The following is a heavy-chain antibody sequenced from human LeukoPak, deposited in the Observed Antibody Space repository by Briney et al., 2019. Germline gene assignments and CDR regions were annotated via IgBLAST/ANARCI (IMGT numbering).Heavy chain of an antibody. Sequence: GGSLRLSCAASGFTFSSYAMSWVRQAPGKGLEEVSAISGSGGSTHYAPPEKGRFTISRDHAKNTPYLQMNSLRAEDTVVLYCAKDLSGIAVAGTSDYWGQGTVVTVSS. D-gene: IGHD6-19*01. CDR2: ISGSGGST. CDR3: AKDLSGIAVAGTSDY. J-gene: IGHJ4*02. V-gene: IGHV3-23*01. CDR1: GFTFSSYA.